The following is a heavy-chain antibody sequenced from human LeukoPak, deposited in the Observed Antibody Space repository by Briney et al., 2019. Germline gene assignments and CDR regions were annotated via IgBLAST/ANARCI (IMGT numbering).Heavy chain of an antibody. Sequence: SETLSLTCTVSGGSISSYYWSWIRLPPGKGLEWVGYLSKSGNTNYSPSLKSRVTIFGDTSKNQFFLKLSSVTAADTAVYYCARARYVNSFYAFDIWGQGTLVTVSS. D-gene: IGHD3-9*01. V-gene: IGHV4-59*01. CDR3: ARARYVNSFYAFDI. CDR2: LSKSGNT. J-gene: IGHJ3*02. CDR1: GGSISSYY.